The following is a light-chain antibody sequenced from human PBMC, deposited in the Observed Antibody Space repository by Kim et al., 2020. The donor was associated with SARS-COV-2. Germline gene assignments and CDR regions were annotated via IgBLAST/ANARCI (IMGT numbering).Light chain of an antibody. J-gene: IGLJ2*01. CDR1: SSNSGAGYD. V-gene: IGLV1-40*01. Sequence: VTISCTGSSSNSGAGYDVHWYQQLPGTAPKLLIYGTSNRPSGGPDRFSGSKSGTSASLAITGLQAEDEADYYCQSYDSSLSGYVVFGGGTQLTVL. CDR3: QSYDSSLSGYVV. CDR2: GTS.